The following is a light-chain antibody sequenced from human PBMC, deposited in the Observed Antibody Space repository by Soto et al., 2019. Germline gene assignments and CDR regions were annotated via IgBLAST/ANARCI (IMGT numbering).Light chain of an antibody. CDR1: QSISSY. V-gene: IGKV1-39*01. CDR3: QQTYNNPT. J-gene: IGKJ1*01. CDR2: AAS. Sequence: DIQMTQSPSSLSASVGDRVTITCRASQSISSYLNWYQQKPGKAPKLLIYAASSLQSGVPSRFSGSGSGTDFTLTISSLQPEAFATYYCQQTYNNPTFGQGTKVEIK.